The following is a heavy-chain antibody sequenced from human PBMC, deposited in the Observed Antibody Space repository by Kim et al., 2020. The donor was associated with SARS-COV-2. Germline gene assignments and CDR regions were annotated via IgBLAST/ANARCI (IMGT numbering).Heavy chain of an antibody. CDR1: GFTFSSYG. J-gene: IGHJ6*02. Sequence: GGSLRLSCAASGFTFSSYGMHWVRQAPGKGLEWVAVISYDGSNKYYADSVKGRFTISRDNSKNTLYLQMNSLRAEDTAVYYCAKDQVSGVVEGYYYYGMDVWGQGTTVTVSS. CDR3: AKDQVSGVVEGYYYYGMDV. D-gene: IGHD3-22*01. CDR2: ISYDGSNK. V-gene: IGHV3-30*18.